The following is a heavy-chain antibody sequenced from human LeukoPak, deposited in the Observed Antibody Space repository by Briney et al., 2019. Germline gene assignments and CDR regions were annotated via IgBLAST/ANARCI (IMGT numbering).Heavy chain of an antibody. D-gene: IGHD6-13*01. J-gene: IGHJ5*02. CDR2: IYSGGST. V-gene: IGHV3-53*01. Sequence: GGSLRLSCAASGFTVSSNYMSWVRQAPGKGLEWVSGIYSGGSTYHADSVKGGFTISRDNSKNTLYQQMNSMRGEETAVDYCGKDSRSCIWYWFDHWGQGTLVTVSS. CDR3: GKDSRSCIWYWFDH. CDR1: GFTVSSNY.